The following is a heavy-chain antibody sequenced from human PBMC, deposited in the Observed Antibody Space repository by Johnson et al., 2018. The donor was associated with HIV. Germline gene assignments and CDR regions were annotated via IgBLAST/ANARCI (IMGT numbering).Heavy chain of an antibody. Sequence: QVQLVESGGGVVQPGRSLRLSCAASGFTLSNYGIHWVRQAPGQGLEWVALISYDGSNTYYADSVRGRFTLSRDNSKNTVYLQMNSLRAEDTAVYYCARGAYSSSWHASDASDIWGQGTMVTVSS. CDR1: GFTLSNYG. V-gene: IGHV3-30*03. CDR3: ARGAYSSSWHASDASDI. CDR2: ISYDGSNT. J-gene: IGHJ3*02. D-gene: IGHD6-13*01.